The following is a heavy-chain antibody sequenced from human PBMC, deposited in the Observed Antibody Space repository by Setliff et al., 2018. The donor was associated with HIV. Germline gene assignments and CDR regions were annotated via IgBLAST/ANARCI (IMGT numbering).Heavy chain of an antibody. D-gene: IGHD3-16*01. CDR2: IYYSGST. V-gene: IGHV4-59*01. CDR3: ARASVMHSDYGLWVWIDP. Sequence: SETLSLTCAVYGGSFTDYYWSWIRQAPGKGLEWIGYIYYSGSTNYNPSLKSRVNISIDTSKNLFSLKVRSVTAADTDVYYCARASVMHSDYGLWVWIDPWGQGTPVTVSS. J-gene: IGHJ5*02. CDR1: GGSFTDYY.